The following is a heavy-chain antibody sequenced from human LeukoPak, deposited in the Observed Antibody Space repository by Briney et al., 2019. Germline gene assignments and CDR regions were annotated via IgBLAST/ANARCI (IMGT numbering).Heavy chain of an antibody. CDR3: ARDIRGYCSGGSCYHYYYYYMDV. V-gene: IGHV3-53*01. D-gene: IGHD2-15*01. Sequence: GGSLRLSCAASGFTVSSNYMSWVRQAPGKGLEWVSVIYSGGSTYYADSVKGRFTISRDNSKNTLYLQMNSLRAEDAAVYYCARDIRGYCSGGSCYHYYYYYMDVWGKGTTVTVSS. J-gene: IGHJ6*03. CDR2: IYSGGST. CDR1: GFTVSSNY.